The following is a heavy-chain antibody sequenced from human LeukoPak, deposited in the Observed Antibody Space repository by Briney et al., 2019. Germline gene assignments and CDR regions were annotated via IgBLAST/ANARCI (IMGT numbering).Heavy chain of an antibody. J-gene: IGHJ4*02. CDR1: GFTLNRNN. CDR2: ISSTSITM. D-gene: IGHD6-19*01. CDR3: ARETILAVAGDF. Sequence: GGSLRLSCAASGFTLNRNNTKWVRQAPGKGREGVSYISSTSITMYYADSVKGRFSISRDNAKNSLYLRMNSLRADDTAVYYCARETILAVAGDFWGQGTLVTVSS. V-gene: IGHV3-48*01.